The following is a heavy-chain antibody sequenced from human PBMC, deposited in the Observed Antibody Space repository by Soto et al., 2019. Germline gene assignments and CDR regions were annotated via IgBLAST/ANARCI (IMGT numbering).Heavy chain of an antibody. CDR2: INPNSGGT. J-gene: IGHJ6*02. CDR3: ARYSSGRGGRATAYGMDV. D-gene: IGHD3-10*01. CDR1: GYTFTGYY. Sequence: QVQLVQSGAEVKKPGASVKVSCKASGYTFTGYYMHWVRQAPGQGLEWMGWINPNSGGTNYAQKFQGWVTMTRDTSISTAYMELSRLRSDDTAVYYCARYSSGRGGRATAYGMDVWGQGTTVTVSS. V-gene: IGHV1-2*04.